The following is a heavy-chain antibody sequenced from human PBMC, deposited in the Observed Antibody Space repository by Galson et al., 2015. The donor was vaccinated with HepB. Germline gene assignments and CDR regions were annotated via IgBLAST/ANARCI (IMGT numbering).Heavy chain of an antibody. CDR1: GFTFGDYA. CDR3: SRVTSQTIRQYYGMDV. V-gene: IGHV3-49*03. CDR2: IRGKAYAGTT. J-gene: IGHJ6*02. Sequence: SLRLSCAASGFTFGDYAMSWFRQAPGKGLEWVSFIRGKAYAGTTEYAASVKGRFTISRDDSKSIAYLQMDSLKTEDTGVYYCSRVTSQTIRQYYGMDVWGQGTTVTVSS.